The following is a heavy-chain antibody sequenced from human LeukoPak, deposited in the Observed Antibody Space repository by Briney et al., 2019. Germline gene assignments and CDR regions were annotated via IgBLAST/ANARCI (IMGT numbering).Heavy chain of an antibody. Sequence: GSLRLSCAASGFTFSSYSMNWVRQAPGKGLEWVSSISSSSYIYYADSVKGRFTISRDNAKNSLYLQINSLRAEDTAVYYCARDRFGYYDSSGYYYVGYWGQGTLVTVSS. V-gene: IGHV3-21*01. CDR2: ISSSSYI. D-gene: IGHD3-22*01. CDR3: ARDRFGYYDSSGYYYVGY. J-gene: IGHJ4*02. CDR1: GFTFSSYS.